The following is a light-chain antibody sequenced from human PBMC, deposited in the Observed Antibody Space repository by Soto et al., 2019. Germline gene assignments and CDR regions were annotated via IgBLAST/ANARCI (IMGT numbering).Light chain of an antibody. Sequence: QAVVTQEPSLTVSPGDTVTLTFGSSTGAVTSGNLPSWFQQKPGQAPMTLIYATNNTPSWTPARFSGSLLGGKAALTLSGAQPEDEAEYYCLLTYPGVRVFGTGTKLTVL. CDR2: ATN. V-gene: IGLV7-46*01. CDR1: TGAVTSGNL. CDR3: LLTYPGVRV. J-gene: IGLJ1*01.